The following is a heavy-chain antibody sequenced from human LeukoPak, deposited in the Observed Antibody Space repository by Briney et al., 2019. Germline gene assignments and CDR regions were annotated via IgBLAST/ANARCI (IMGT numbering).Heavy chain of an antibody. CDR2: IHYSGST. J-gene: IGHJ5*02. CDR1: GGSISSISSNN. Sequence: SETLSLTCAVSGGSISSISSNNWAWIRQPPGKGLELIAAIHYSGSTYYNPSFMSRVTISVDTSKNQFSLKLRSLTAADTAVYYCARLPTGYPNWFDTWGQGILVTVSS. V-gene: IGHV4-39*01. D-gene: IGHD5-18*01. CDR3: ARLPTGYPNWFDT.